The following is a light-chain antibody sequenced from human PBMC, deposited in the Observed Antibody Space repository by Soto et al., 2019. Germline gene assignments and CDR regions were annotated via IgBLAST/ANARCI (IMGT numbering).Light chain of an antibody. V-gene: IGKV3-20*01. Sequence: PGERATLSCRASQSVRSSYLAWYQQKPGQAPRLLIYGASSRATGIPDRFSGSGSGTDFTLTISRLEPEDFAMYYCQQYGSSPQTFGQGTKVDIK. CDR1: QSVRSSY. J-gene: IGKJ1*01. CDR2: GAS. CDR3: QQYGSSPQT.